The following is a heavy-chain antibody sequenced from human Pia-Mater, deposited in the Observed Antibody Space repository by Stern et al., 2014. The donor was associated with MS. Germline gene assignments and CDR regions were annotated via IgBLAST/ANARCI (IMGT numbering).Heavy chain of an antibody. V-gene: IGHV3-30*18. D-gene: IGHD2-2*02. CDR2: ISYDGSYK. CDR1: GFTFSLSG. CDR3: ANAAALSCRSPSCYKAFEY. J-gene: IGHJ4*02. Sequence: VHLVESGGGVAQPGRSLRLSCAASGFTFSLSGMHWVRQAPGKGLDWVAVISYDGSYKYYGDSVKGRFTISRDNSKNTVYLQMNSLRAEDTAVYYCANAAALSCRSPSCYKAFEYWGQGILVTVSS.